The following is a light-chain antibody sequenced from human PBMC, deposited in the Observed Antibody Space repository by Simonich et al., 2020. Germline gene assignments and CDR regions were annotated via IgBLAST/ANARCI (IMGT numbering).Light chain of an antibody. CDR1: SSDVGGYNY. Sequence: QSALTQPASVSGSPGQSITISCTGNSSDVGGYNYVSWYQQHPGKSPKLMIYDVSERPSGVSNRFACSKAGNTASLTISGLQAEDEADYYCSSYTSSSIVVFGGGTKLTVL. CDR3: SSYTSSSIVV. J-gene: IGLJ2*01. CDR2: DVS. V-gene: IGLV2-14*01.